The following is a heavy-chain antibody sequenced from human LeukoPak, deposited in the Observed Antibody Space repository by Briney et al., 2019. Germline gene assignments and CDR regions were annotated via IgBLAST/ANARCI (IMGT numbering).Heavy chain of an antibody. CDR2: TSGSSSDT. Sequence: GGSLRLSCAASGFTFSDYYMTWIRQAPGKGLEWVSYTSGSSSDTNYADFVKGRFTISRDNAKNSLYLQMNSLRAEDTAVYYCARVNPISSGFYAYWGQGTPVTVSS. D-gene: IGHD3-22*01. J-gene: IGHJ4*02. CDR1: GFTFSDYY. V-gene: IGHV3-11*06. CDR3: ARVNPISSGFYAY.